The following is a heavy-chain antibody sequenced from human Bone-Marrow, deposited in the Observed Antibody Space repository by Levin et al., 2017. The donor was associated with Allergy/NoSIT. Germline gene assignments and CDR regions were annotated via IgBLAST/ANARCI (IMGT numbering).Heavy chain of an antibody. CDR3: ARSTDNWNYGIMDF. D-gene: IGHD1-7*01. V-gene: IGHV3-30-3*01. CDR2: ISNDGNTK. Sequence: AGGSLRLSCAASGFTFSTSAMHWVRQAPGKGLEWVAVISNDGNTKFYTDSVKGRFTISRDNSQNTLLLQMNSLRAEDTAIYFCARSTDNWNYGIMDFWGQGTLVTVSS. J-gene: IGHJ4*02. CDR1: GFTFSTSA.